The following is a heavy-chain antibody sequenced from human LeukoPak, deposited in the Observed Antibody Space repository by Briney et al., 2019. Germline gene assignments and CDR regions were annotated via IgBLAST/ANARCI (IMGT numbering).Heavy chain of an antibody. J-gene: IGHJ6*03. CDR2: ISAYNGNT. CDR3: ARQVTSTNYYYYMDV. D-gene: IGHD2-2*01. CDR1: GYTFTSYG. Sequence: GASVKVSCKASGYTFTSYGISWVRQAPGQGLEWMGWISAYNGNTNYAQKLQGRVTMTTDTSTSTAYMELRSLRSDDTAVYYCARQVTSTNYYYYMDVWGKGTTVTVSS. V-gene: IGHV1-18*01.